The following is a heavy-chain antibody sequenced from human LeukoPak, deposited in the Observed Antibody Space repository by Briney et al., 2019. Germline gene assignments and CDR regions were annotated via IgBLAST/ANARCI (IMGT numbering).Heavy chain of an antibody. CDR1: GYTFTSYD. V-gene: IGHV1-8*01. J-gene: IGHJ6*02. Sequence: ASVKVSCKASGYTFTSYDINWVRQATGQGLEWMGWMNPNSGNTGYAQKFQGRVTMTRNTSISTAYMELSSLRSEDTAVYYCARAGTIPYYYGMDVWGQGTTVTVSS. D-gene: IGHD1-1*01. CDR2: MNPNSGNT. CDR3: ARAGTIPYYYGMDV.